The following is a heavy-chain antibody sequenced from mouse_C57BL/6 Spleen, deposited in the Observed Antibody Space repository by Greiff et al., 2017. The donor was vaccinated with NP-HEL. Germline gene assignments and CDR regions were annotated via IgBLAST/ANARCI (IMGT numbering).Heavy chain of an antibody. CDR1: GYSITSGYY. D-gene: IGHD2-1*01. CDR3: AKIYYGNYGAMDY. CDR2: ISYDGSN. J-gene: IGHJ4*01. V-gene: IGHV3-6*01. Sequence: VQLQQSGPGLVKPSQSLSLTCSVTGYSITSGYYWNWIRQFPGNKLEWMGYISYDGSNNYNPSLKNRISITRDTSKNQFFLKLNSVTTEDTATYYCAKIYYGNYGAMDYWGQGTSVTVSS.